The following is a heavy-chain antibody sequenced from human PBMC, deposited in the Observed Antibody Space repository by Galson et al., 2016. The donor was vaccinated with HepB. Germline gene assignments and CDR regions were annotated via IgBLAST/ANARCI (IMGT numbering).Heavy chain of an antibody. D-gene: IGHD6-19*01. J-gene: IGHJ6*04. CDR1: GGSINTNNFY. V-gene: IGHV4-39*01. CDR3: ARHGPVSRTYYTMDV. Sequence: SETLSLTCNVSGGSINTNNFYWDWVRQPPGKGLEWVGSIYYSGTTHFNPSLKSRVTMSVDTAKSQFSLRLNSMTAADTAVYYCARHGPVSRTYYTMDVWGVGTTVIVSS. CDR2: IYYSGTT.